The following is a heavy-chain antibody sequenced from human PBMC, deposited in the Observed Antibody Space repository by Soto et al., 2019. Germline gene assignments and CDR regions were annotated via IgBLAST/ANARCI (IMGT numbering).Heavy chain of an antibody. CDR2: INPSGGST. CDR1: GYTFTSYY. V-gene: IGHV1-46*01. J-gene: IGHJ6*02. D-gene: IGHD3-9*01. CDR3: AREGWYYDILTGYYSPIDYYYGMDV. Sequence: ASVKVSCKASGYTFTSYYMHWVRQAPGQGLEWMGIINPSGGSTSYAQKFQGRVTMTRDTSTSTVYMELSSLRSEDTAVYYCAREGWYYDILTGYYSPIDYYYGMDVWG.